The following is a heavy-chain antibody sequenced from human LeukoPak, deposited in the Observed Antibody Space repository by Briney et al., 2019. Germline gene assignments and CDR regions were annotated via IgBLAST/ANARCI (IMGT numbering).Heavy chain of an antibody. CDR1: GGSISSSNW. D-gene: IGHD3-16*01. CDR3: ARTFWDYYYYMDV. Sequence: SGTLSLTCAVSGGSISSSNWWSWVRQPPGKGLEWIGEIYHSGSTNYNPSLKSRVTISVDTSKNQFSLKLNSVTAADTAVYYCARTFWDYYYYMDVWGKGTTVTVSS. J-gene: IGHJ6*03. V-gene: IGHV4-4*02. CDR2: IYHSGST.